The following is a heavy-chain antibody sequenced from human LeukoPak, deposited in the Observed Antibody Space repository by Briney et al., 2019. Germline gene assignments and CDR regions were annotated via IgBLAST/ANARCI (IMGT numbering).Heavy chain of an antibody. V-gene: IGHV4-34*01. J-gene: IGHJ4*02. CDR1: GGSFSDYY. CDR2: INHSGST. CDR3: ARWYDSSGYYRDYFDY. Sequence: SETLSLTCVVYGGSFSDYYWNWIRQSPGKGLQWIGEINHSGSTNYNPSLKSRVTMSVDTSKNQFSLKLSSVTAADTAVYYCARWYDSSGYYRDYFDYWGQGTLVTVSS. D-gene: IGHD3-22*01.